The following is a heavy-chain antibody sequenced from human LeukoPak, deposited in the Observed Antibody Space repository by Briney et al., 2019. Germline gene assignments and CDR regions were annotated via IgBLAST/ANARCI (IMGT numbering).Heavy chain of an antibody. Sequence: SETLSLTCTVSGYSISSGYYWGWIRQPPGKGLEWIGYIYYSGSTNYSPSLKSRVTISVDTSKNQFSLKLSSVTAADTAVYYCARDLGGSMVWGVINRPYYFDYWGQGTLVTVSS. CDR3: ARDLGGSMVWGVINRPYYFDY. CDR1: GYSISSGYY. CDR2: IYYSGST. V-gene: IGHV4-61*01. D-gene: IGHD3-10*01. J-gene: IGHJ4*02.